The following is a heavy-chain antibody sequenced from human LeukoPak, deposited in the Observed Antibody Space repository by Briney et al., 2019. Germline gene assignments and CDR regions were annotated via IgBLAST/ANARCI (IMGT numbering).Heavy chain of an antibody. D-gene: IGHD4-23*01. Sequence: SGPALVKPTQTLTLTCTFSGFSLSTSGMCVSWIRQPPGKALEWLARIDWDDDKYYSTSLKTRLTISKDTSKNQVVLTMTNMDPVDTATYYCARINSAVVKGAFDIWGQGTMVTVSS. J-gene: IGHJ3*02. CDR1: GFSLSTSGMC. V-gene: IGHV2-70*11. CDR3: ARINSAVVKGAFDI. CDR2: IDWDDDK.